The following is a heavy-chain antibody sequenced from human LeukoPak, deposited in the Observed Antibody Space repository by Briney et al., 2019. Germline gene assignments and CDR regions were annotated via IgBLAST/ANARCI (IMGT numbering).Heavy chain of an antibody. Sequence: GASVKVSCKASGYTFTSYGISWVRQAPGQGLEWMGWISAYNGNTNYAQKLQGRVTMTTDTSTSTAYMELRSLRSDDTAVYYCARGPKASNWNDDDAFDIWGQGTMVTVSS. CDR2: ISAYNGNT. CDR3: ARGPKASNWNDDDAFDI. CDR1: GYTFTSYG. J-gene: IGHJ3*02. D-gene: IGHD1-1*01. V-gene: IGHV1-18*01.